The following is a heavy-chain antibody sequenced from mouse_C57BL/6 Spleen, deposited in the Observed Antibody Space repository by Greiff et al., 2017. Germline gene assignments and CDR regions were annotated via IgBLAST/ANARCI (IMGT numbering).Heavy chain of an antibody. V-gene: IGHV5-4*03. CDR1: GFTFSSYA. CDR2: ISDGGSYT. J-gene: IGHJ4*01. CDR3: ARCYGYDGHYYAMDY. Sequence: EVKLMESGGGLVKPGGSLKLSCAASGFTFSSYAMSWVRQTPEKRLEWVATISDGGSYTYYPDNVKGRFTISRDNAKNNLYLQMSHLKSEDTAMYYCARCYGYDGHYYAMDYWGQGTSVTVSS. D-gene: IGHD2-2*01.